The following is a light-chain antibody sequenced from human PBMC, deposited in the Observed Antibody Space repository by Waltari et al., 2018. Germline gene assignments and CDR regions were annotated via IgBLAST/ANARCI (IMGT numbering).Light chain of an antibody. CDR3: GTWDSSLSVVV. CDR1: SFNIGTNH. CDR2: ANN. Sequence: QSVLTQPPSLSAAPGQKVTISCHGSSFNIGTNHRYCYQHLPGTAPKLLIFANNNRPSGIPDRFAGSKSGTSVTRGITGLQTGDEADYYCGTWDSSLSVVVFGGGTKLTVL. J-gene: IGLJ2*01. V-gene: IGLV1-51*01.